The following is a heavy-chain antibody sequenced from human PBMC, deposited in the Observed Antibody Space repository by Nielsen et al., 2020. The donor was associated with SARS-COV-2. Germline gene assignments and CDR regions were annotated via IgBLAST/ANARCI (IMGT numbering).Heavy chain of an antibody. V-gene: IGHV5-10-1*01. CDR2: INPTDSHT. Sequence: GESLKISCKASGFSFTKYWISWVRQMPGKGLEWMGNINPTDSHTNYSPFFQGHVTIPAEKSITTAYLQWSSLEASDSAMYYCARQPRSIISNWFDPWGQGTLVTVST. D-gene: IGHD1-14*01. CDR3: ARQPRSIISNWFDP. J-gene: IGHJ5*02. CDR1: GFSFTKYW.